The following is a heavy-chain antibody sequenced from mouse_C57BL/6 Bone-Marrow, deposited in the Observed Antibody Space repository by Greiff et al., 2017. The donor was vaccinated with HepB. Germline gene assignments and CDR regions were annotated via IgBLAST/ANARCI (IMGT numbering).Heavy chain of an antibody. V-gene: IGHV1-69*01. CDR3: ARRPGTGCFDY. J-gene: IGHJ2*01. CDR2: IDPSDSYT. CDR1: GYTFTSYW. D-gene: IGHD4-1*01. Sequence: QVQLQQPGAELVMPGASVKLSCKASGYTFTSYWMHWVKQRPGQGLEWIGEIDPSDSYTNYNQKFKGESTLTVDKSSSTAYMQLSSLTSEDSAVYYCARRPGTGCFDYWGQGTTLTVSS.